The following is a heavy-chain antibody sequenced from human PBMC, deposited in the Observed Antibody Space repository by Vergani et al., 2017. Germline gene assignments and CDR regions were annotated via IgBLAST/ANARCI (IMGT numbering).Heavy chain of an antibody. CDR2: VSTGTKSQ. Sequence: QLVESGGGWVQPGGSLRLSCVVSGFDFSSYIWNGVRQVPGKGLEWVSFVSTGTKSQSYAESVKGRFTISRDSAKNSLYLQMDGLRAEDTAVYYCAREYSSTSGRAFDFWGQGTKVTVSS. J-gene: IGHJ3*01. V-gene: IGHV3-48*01. D-gene: IGHD2-2*01. CDR3: AREYSSTSGRAFDF. CDR1: GFDFSSYI.